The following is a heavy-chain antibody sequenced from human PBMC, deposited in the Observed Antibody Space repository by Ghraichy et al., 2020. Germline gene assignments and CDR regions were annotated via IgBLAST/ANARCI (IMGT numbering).Heavy chain of an antibody. Sequence: SKTLSLTCAVYGGSFSGYYWSWIRQPPGKGLEWIGEINHSGSTNYNPSLKSRVTISVDTSKNQFSLKLSSVTAADTAVYYCARATGIQLPFYYYYYYMDVWGKGTTVTVSS. V-gene: IGHV4-34*01. D-gene: IGHD5-18*01. J-gene: IGHJ6*03. CDR1: GGSFSGYY. CDR3: ARATGIQLPFYYYYYYMDV. CDR2: INHSGST.